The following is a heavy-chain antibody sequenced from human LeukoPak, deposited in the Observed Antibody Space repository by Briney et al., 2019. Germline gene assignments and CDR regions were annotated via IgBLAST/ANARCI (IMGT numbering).Heavy chain of an antibody. CDR1: GFTFSSYP. CDR2: LSYDGSNK. J-gene: IGHJ6*04. V-gene: IGHV3-30*04. CDR3: ADKGAYSSGWYYYYYGMTS. D-gene: IGHD6-19*01. Sequence: GRSLTLACAAYGFTFSSYPMHWPPQAPGKGLVGLAVLSYDGSNKYYAGSVKGRFTISRDNSKNTLYLQMNSLRAEDTAVYYCADKGAYSSGWYYYYYGMTSGAKGPRSPSPQ.